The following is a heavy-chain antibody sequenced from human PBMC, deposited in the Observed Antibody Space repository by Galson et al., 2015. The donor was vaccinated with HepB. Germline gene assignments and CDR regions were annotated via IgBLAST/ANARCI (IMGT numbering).Heavy chain of an antibody. J-gene: IGHJ5*02. CDR1: GFTFSSYA. Sequence: SLRLSCAASGFTFSSYAMHWVRQAPGKGLEYVSAISSNGGSTYYADSVKGRFTISRDNSKNTLYLQMSSLRAEDTAVYYCVKALRGGGAAYSSGLFGPWGQGTLVTVSS. V-gene: IGHV3-64D*06. CDR3: VKALRGGGAAYSSGLFGP. D-gene: IGHD2-15*01. CDR2: ISSNGGST.